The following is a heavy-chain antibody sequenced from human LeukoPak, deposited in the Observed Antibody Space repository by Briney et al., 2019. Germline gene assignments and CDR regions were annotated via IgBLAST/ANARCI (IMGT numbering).Heavy chain of an antibody. Sequence: ASVKVSCKASGYTFTGYYMHWVRQAPGQGLEWMGRINPNSGGTNYAQKFQGRVTMTRDTSISTAYMELSRLRSDDTAVYYCARGEPNGEQQLPESDNWFDPWGLGTLVTVSS. CDR2: INPNSGGT. V-gene: IGHV1-2*06. J-gene: IGHJ5*02. CDR1: GYTFTGYY. D-gene: IGHD6-13*01. CDR3: ARGEPNGEQQLPESDNWFDP.